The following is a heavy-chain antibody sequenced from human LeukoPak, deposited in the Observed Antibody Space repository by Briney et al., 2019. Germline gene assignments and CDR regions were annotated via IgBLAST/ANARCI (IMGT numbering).Heavy chain of an antibody. CDR3: ARGTGDY. Sequence: GGSLRLSCGASGFTFSTSAMSWVRQAPGKGLEWLSTFISGGNTYYADSVRGRFTISRDNSKNTLYLQMNSLRPEDTAVYYCARGTGDYWGQGTLVTVSS. V-gene: IGHV3-23*01. CDR2: FISGGNT. J-gene: IGHJ4*02. D-gene: IGHD1-14*01. CDR1: GFTFSTSA.